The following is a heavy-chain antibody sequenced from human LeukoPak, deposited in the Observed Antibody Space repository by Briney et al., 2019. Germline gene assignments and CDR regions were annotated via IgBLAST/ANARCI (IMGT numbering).Heavy chain of an antibody. CDR3: ARTFHDGTYGSKSFEAFDI. CDR2: IYYSGST. CDR1: GGSISSGGYY. J-gene: IGHJ3*02. V-gene: IGHV4-31*03. Sequence: SETLSLTCTVSGGSISSGGYYWSWIRQHPGKGLEWIGYIYYSGSTYYNPSLKSRVTISVDTSKNQFSLKLSSVTAADTAVYYCARTFHDGTYGSKSFEAFDIWGQGTMVTVSS. D-gene: IGHD4-23*01.